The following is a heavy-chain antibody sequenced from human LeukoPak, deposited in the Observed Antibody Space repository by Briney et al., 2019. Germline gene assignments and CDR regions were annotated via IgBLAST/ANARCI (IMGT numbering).Heavy chain of an antibody. V-gene: IGHV1-24*01. CDR1: GYTLTELS. CDR3: TTESPLYCSSTSCYGAFDI. D-gene: IGHD2-2*01. Sequence: ASVKVSCKVSGYTLTELSMHWVRQAPGKGLGWMGGFDPEDGETIYAQKFQGRVTMTEDTSTDTAYMELSSLRSEDTAVYYCTTESPLYCSSTSCYGAFDIWGQGTMVTVSS. J-gene: IGHJ3*02. CDR2: FDPEDGET.